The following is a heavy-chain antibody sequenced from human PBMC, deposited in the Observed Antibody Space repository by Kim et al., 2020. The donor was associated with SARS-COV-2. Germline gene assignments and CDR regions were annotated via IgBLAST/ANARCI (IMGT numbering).Heavy chain of an antibody. J-gene: IGHJ4*02. D-gene: IGHD5-18*01. CDR1: GGSISSSSYY. CDR3: ARQADTAMVTLDY. CDR2: IYYSGST. V-gene: IGHV4-39*01. Sequence: SETLSLTCTVSGGSISSSSYYWGWIRQPPGKGLEWIGSIYYSGSTYYNPSLKSRITISVDTSKNQFSLKLSSVTAADTAVYYCARQADTAMVTLDYWGQGTLVTVSS.